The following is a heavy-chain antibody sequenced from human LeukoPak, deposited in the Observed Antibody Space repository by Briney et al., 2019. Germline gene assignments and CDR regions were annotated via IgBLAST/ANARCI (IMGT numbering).Heavy chain of an antibody. CDR1: GFTFDVYA. CDR3: GKGDRTAANGYVDY. V-gene: IGHV3-43*02. CDR2: ISGDGGDT. J-gene: IGHJ4*02. D-gene: IGHD6-13*01. Sequence: GGSLRLSCAASGFTFDVYAMHWVRPVAGKGLEWVSLISGDGGDTYYADSVKGRFTISRDNSKNSLSLRMNSLRTEDTALYYCGKGDRTAANGYVDYWGQGTLVTVSS.